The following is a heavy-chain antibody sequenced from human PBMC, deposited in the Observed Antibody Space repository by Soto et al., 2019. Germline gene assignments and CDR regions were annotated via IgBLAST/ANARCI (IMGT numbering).Heavy chain of an antibody. J-gene: IGHJ4*02. CDR1: GGSISSGGYY. V-gene: IGHV4-31*03. D-gene: IGHD4-17*01. Sequence: QVQLQESGPGLVKPSQTLSLTCTVSGGSISSGGYYWSWIRQHPGKGLEWIGYIYYSGITYYNPFLKGRVTISVDTSKNQFSLKLSSVTAAATAVDYCASKATVTTWFDYWGQGTLVTVSS. CDR3: ASKATVTTWFDY. CDR2: IYYSGIT.